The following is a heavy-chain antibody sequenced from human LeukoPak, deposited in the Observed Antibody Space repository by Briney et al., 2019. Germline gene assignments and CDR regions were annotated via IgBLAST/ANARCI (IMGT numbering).Heavy chain of an antibody. Sequence: SETLSLTCAVSGGSISSGSYYWSWIRQPAGKGLEWIGRIYTSGSTYYNPSLKSRVTISVDTSNNQFSLRLSSVTAADTAVYYCARVVVPGWFDPWGQGTLVTVSS. D-gene: IGHD2-15*01. CDR3: ARVVVPGWFDP. V-gene: IGHV4-61*02. CDR1: GGSISSGSYY. J-gene: IGHJ5*02. CDR2: IYTSGST.